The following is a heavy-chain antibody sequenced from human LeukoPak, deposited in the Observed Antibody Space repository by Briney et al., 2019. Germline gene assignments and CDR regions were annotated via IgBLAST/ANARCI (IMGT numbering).Heavy chain of an antibody. Sequence: PGGSLRLSCAASGFTFSSYGMHWVRQAPGKGLEWVAVIWYDGSNKYYADSVKGRFTISRDNSKNTLYLQMNSLRAEDTAVYYCARVPRYCSSSNCYTDAFDXXXXGXMXTVSS. J-gene: IGHJ3*02. D-gene: IGHD2-2*02. CDR1: GFTFSSYG. V-gene: IGHV3-33*01. CDR3: ARVPRYCSSSNCYTDAFDX. CDR2: IWYDGSNK.